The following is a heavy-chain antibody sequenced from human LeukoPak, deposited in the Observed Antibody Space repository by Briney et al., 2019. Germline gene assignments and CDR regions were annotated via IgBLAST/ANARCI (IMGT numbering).Heavy chain of an antibody. J-gene: IGHJ3*02. D-gene: IGHD3-22*01. Sequence: GGSLRLSCAASGFXFSSYAISWVRQAPGKGLEWVSAISGSGGSTYYADSVKGRFTISRDNSKNTLYLQMNSLRAEDTAVYYCAKDPKYGSSGYYYSSAFDIWGQGTMVTVSS. CDR2: ISGSGGST. CDR1: GFXFSSYA. CDR3: AKDPKYGSSGYYYSSAFDI. V-gene: IGHV3-23*01.